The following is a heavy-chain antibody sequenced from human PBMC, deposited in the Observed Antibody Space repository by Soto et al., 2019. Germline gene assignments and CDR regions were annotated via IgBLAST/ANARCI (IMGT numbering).Heavy chain of an antibody. J-gene: IGHJ4*02. CDR1: GFTFSRYA. CDR3: ARPSFIAAAGAFGY. Sequence: QVQLVESGGGVVQPGRSLRLSCAASGFTFSRYAMHWVRQAPGKGLEWVAVISYDGSNKYYADSVKGRFTISRDNSKNTLYLQMNSLRAEDTAVYYCARPSFIAAAGAFGYWGQGTLVTVSS. V-gene: IGHV3-30-3*01. D-gene: IGHD6-13*01. CDR2: ISYDGSNK.